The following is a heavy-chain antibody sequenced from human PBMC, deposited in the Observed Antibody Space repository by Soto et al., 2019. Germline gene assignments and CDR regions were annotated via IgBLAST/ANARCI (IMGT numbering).Heavy chain of an antibody. V-gene: IGHV3-23*01. J-gene: IGHJ1*01. CDR2: ITTSGTT. CDR1: GFTFSSFS. Sequence: EVQLLESGGGLVQPGGSLRLSCAASGFTFSSFSLAWVRQAPGKGLEWVSGITTSGTTYYADSVKGRFTVSRDNPKNTLPLQMAYLRVEDTAVYFCATRLTGQWGPPPHWGQCTAVTVSS. D-gene: IGHD3-16*01. CDR3: ATRLTGQWGPPPH.